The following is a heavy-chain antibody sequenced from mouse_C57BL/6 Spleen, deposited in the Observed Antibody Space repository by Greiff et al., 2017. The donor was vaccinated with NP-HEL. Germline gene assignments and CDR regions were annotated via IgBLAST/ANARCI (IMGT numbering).Heavy chain of an antibody. J-gene: IGHJ2*01. V-gene: IGHV1-52*01. CDR2: IDPSDSET. CDR3: ASSDGYYPYYFDY. Sequence: VQLQQPGAELVRPGSSVKLSCKASGYTFTSYWMHWVKQRPIQGLEWIGNIDPSDSETHYNQKFKDKATLTVDKSSSTAYMQLSSLTSEDSAVYYCASSDGYYPYYFDYWGQGTTLTVSS. CDR1: GYTFTSYW. D-gene: IGHD2-3*01.